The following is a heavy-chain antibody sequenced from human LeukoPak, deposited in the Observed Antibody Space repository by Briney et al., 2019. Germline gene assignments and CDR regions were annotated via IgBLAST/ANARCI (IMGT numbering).Heavy chain of an antibody. CDR3: ARGSGWEYYYGMDV. CDR1: GFTFSSYW. D-gene: IGHD6-19*01. J-gene: IGHJ6*02. Sequence: GGSLRLSCAASGFTFSSYWMHWVRQAPGKGLVWVSRINSDGSSTSYADSVKGRFTISRDNAKNTLYLQMNSLRAEDTAVYYCARGSGWEYYYGMDVWGQGTTVTVSS. CDR2: INSDGSST. V-gene: IGHV3-74*01.